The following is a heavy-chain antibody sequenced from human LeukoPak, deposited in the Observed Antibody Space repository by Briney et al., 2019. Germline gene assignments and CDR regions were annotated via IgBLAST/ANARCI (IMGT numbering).Heavy chain of an antibody. J-gene: IGHJ5*02. CDR2: ISAYNGNT. D-gene: IGHD3-10*01. CDR1: GYTFTSYG. Sequence: ASVNVSCKASGYTFTSYGISWVRQAPGQGLEWMGWISAYNGNTNYAQKLQGRVTMTTDTSTSTAYMELRSLRSDDTAVYYCARDLAGYYGSGDSDNWFDPWGQGTLVTVSS. V-gene: IGHV1-18*01. CDR3: ARDLAGYYGSGDSDNWFDP.